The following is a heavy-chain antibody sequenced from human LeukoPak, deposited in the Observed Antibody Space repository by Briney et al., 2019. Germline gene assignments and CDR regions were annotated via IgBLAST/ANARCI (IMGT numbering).Heavy chain of an antibody. Sequence: PPETLSLTCTVSGGSISSSSYYWGWIRQPPGKGLEWIGSIYYSGSTYYNPSLKSRVTISVDTSKNQFSLKLSSVTAADTAVYHCARHESDFWSGYCYWGQGTLVTVSS. D-gene: IGHD3-3*01. CDR3: ARHESDFWSGYCY. J-gene: IGHJ4*02. CDR2: IYYSGST. CDR1: GGSISSSSYY. V-gene: IGHV4-39*01.